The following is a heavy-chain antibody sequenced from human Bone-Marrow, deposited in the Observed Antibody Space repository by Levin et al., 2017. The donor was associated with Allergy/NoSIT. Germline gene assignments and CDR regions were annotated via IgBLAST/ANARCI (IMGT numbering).Heavy chain of an antibody. D-gene: IGHD2-21*02. CDR2: IDSSSTWI. J-gene: IGHJ4*02. CDR3: AACCGGGCHKTSGFDH. Sequence: GGSLRLSCAASGFTFRSSTMAWVRQAPGKGLEWVSSIDSSSTWIYYAASVKGRFTISRDNAKNSLDLQMNSLVAEDTGLYYCAACCGGGCHKTSGFDHLGQGTLVTVSS. CDR1: GFTFRSST. V-gene: IGHV3-21*01.